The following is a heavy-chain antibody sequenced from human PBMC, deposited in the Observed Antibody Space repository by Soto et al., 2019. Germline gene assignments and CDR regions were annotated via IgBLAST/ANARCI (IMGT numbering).Heavy chain of an antibody. Sequence: DVQLLESGGGLVQPGGSLRLSCAASGFRFSTYDMSWVRQAPGKGLEWVSVMSGSGSGTYYADSVKDRFTISRDNSKNTLYLQMNSLRAEDTAVYYCVRQAKLTTVTANVGYYYGLDVWGQGTTVTVSS. D-gene: IGHD4-4*01. CDR2: MSGSGSGT. CDR3: VRQAKLTTVTANVGYYYGLDV. J-gene: IGHJ6*02. V-gene: IGHV3-23*01. CDR1: GFRFSTYD.